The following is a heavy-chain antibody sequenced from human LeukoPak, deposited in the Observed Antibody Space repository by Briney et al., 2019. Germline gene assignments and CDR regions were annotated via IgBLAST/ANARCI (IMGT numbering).Heavy chain of an antibody. CDR1: GFTFTNYG. CDR2: ISDGGAAT. Sequence: GGSLRLSCAASGFTFTNYGMNWVRQAPGKGLEWVSSISDGGAATYYADSVKGRFTISRDNSKNTLYLQMNSLRAEDTAVYYCARGYYYGSGSSWEYYMDVWGKGTTVTISS. J-gene: IGHJ6*03. V-gene: IGHV3-23*01. CDR3: ARGYYYGSGSSWEYYMDV. D-gene: IGHD3-10*01.